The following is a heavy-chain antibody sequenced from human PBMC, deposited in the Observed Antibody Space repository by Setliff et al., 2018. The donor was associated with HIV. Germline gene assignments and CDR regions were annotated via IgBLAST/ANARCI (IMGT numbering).Heavy chain of an antibody. Sequence: PGESLKISCQGSGFNFRTSWIGWVRQMPGKGLEWVGIIYPDDSETRYSPSFQGQVTMSADKSITTAYLQWTSLKASDTAMYYCVRRVGGRGYYFDYWGQGTPVTVSS. CDR3: VRRVGGRGYYFDY. J-gene: IGHJ4*02. V-gene: IGHV5-51*01. CDR2: IYPDDSET. D-gene: IGHD3-10*01. CDR1: GFNFRTSW.